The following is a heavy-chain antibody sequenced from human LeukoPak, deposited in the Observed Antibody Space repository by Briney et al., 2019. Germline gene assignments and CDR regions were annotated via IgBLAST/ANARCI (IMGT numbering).Heavy chain of an antibody. D-gene: IGHD6-6*01. J-gene: IGHJ4*02. CDR3: PKGMSSSSVFDY. V-gene: IGHV3-23*01. CDR2: ITGSGGST. Sequence: GGSLRLSCAATGITFSSYAMSWVRQAPWKGLEWVSAITGSGGSTYYADSVKGRFTISRDNSKNTLYLQMNSLRAEDTAVYYCPKGMSSSSVFDYWGQGTLVTVSS. CDR1: GITFSSYA.